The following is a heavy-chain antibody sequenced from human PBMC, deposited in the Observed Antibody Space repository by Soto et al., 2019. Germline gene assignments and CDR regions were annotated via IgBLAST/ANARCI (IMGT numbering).Heavy chain of an antibody. CDR1: GGSISSGGYY. CDR3: ARDRGTGHNWFVP. Sequence: SETLSLTCTVSGGSISSGGYYWSWIRQHPGKGLEWIGYIYYSGSTYYNPSLKSRVTISVDTSKNQFSLKLSSVTAADTAVYYCARDRGTGHNWFVPWGQGTLVTVSS. J-gene: IGHJ5*02. D-gene: IGHD3-10*01. V-gene: IGHV4-31*03. CDR2: IYYSGST.